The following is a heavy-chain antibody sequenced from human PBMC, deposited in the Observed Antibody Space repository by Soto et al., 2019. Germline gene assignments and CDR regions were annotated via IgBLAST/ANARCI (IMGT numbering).Heavy chain of an antibody. J-gene: IGHJ4*02. D-gene: IGHD6-6*01. Sequence: PGGSLRLSCAASGFTFSSYGMHWVRQAPGKGLEWVAVISYDGSNKYYADSVKGRFTISRDNSKNTLYLQMNSLRAEDTAVYYCAKGGPASVGYSSSVGFDYWGQGTLVTVSS. CDR3: AKGGPASVGYSSSVGFDY. CDR1: GFTFSSYG. V-gene: IGHV3-30*18. CDR2: ISYDGSNK.